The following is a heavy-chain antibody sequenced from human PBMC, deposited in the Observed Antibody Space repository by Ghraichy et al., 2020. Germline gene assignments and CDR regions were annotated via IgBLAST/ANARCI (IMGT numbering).Heavy chain of an antibody. D-gene: IGHD2-15*01. CDR3: ARNGHYCSKAACYDY. J-gene: IGHJ4*02. V-gene: IGHV3-23*01. CDR1: GFTFSSYA. Sequence: GGSLRLSCAASGFTFSSYAVTWVRQAPGKGLEWVSVVTGGGDITYYANSVRGRFTISRDNSENTLYLQMNSLGADDTAVYYCARNGHYCSKAACYDYWGQGTLVTVSS. CDR2: VTGGGDIT.